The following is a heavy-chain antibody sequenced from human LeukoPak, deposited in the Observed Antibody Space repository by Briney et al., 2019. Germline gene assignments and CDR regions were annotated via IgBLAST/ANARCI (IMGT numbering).Heavy chain of an antibody. V-gene: IGHV7-4-1*02. CDR2: INTNTGNP. CDR1: GYTFTSYA. Sequence: ASVKVSCKASGYTFTSYAMNWVRQAPGQGLEWMGWINTNTGNPTYAQGFTGRFVFSLDTPVSTAYLQISSLKAEDTAVYYCARDVLTGYYYYYYYYGMDVWGQGTTVTVSS. CDR3: ARDVLTGYYYYYYYYGMDV. D-gene: IGHD3-9*01. J-gene: IGHJ6*02.